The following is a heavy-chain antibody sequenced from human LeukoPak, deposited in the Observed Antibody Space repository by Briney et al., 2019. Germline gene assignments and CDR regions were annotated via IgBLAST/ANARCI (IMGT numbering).Heavy chain of an antibody. CDR3: ARVSPYNILTGLVGNDY. Sequence: PGGSLRLSCATSGFTFSDYWMSWVRLAPGKGLEWVANIKRDGSERYYVDSVKGRFTISRDNAKNSLYLQMNSLRAEDTAVYYCARVSPYNILTGLVGNDYWGQGTLVTVSS. V-gene: IGHV3-7*01. CDR2: IKRDGSER. D-gene: IGHD3-9*01. CDR1: GFTFSDYW. J-gene: IGHJ4*02.